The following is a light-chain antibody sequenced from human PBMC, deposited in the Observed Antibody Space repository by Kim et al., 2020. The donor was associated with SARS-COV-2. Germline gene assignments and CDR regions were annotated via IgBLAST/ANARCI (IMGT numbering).Light chain of an antibody. CDR2: WAS. CDR3: QQYYSTLWT. CDR1: QSVLYSSNNKNY. J-gene: IGKJ1*01. Sequence: ATINCKSSQSVLYSSNNKNYLAWYQQKPGQPPKLLMYWASTRESGVPDRFSGSGSGTDFTLTISSLQAEDVAVYYCQQYYSTLWTFGQGTKVDIK. V-gene: IGKV4-1*01.